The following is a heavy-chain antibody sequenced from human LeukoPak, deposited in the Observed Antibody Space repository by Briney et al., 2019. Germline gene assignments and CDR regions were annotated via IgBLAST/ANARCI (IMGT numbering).Heavy chain of an antibody. J-gene: IGHJ4*02. CDR3: ARPLFYDSSGYYPYYFDY. Sequence: GASVKVSCKASGYTFTSYGISWVRQAPGQGLEWMGWISAYNGNTNYAQKLQGRVTMTTDTSTSTAYMELRSLRSDDTAVYYCARPLFYDSSGYYPYYFDYWGQGTLVTVSS. CDR2: ISAYNGNT. D-gene: IGHD3-22*01. CDR1: GYTFTSYG. V-gene: IGHV1-18*01.